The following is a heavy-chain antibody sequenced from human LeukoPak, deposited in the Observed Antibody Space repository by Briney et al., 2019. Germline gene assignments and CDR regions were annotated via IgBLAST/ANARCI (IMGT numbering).Heavy chain of an antibody. CDR2: ISYDGSNK. D-gene: IGHD5-18*01. Sequence: GGSLRLSCAASGFTFSSYAMHWVRQAPGKGLEWVAVISYDGSNKYYADSVKGRFTISRDNSKNTLYLQMNSLRAEDTAVYYCAKDGYGDYWGQGTLVTVSS. CDR3: AKDGYGDY. V-gene: IGHV3-30-3*01. CDR1: GFTFSSYA. J-gene: IGHJ4*02.